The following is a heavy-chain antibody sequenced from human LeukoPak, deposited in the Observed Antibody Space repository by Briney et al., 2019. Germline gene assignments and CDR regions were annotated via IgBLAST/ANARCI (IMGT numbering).Heavy chain of an antibody. J-gene: IGHJ4*02. CDR3: ARASPSGLTFDY. D-gene: IGHD6-19*01. V-gene: IGHV4-30-2*01. CDR2: IYHSGST. Sequence: SETLSLTCAVSGGSFSSGGYSWSWIRQPPGKGLEWIGYIYHSGSTYYNPSLKSRVTISVDRSKNQFSLKLSSVTAADTAVYYCARASPSGLTFDYWGQGTLVTVSS. CDR1: GGSFSSGGYS.